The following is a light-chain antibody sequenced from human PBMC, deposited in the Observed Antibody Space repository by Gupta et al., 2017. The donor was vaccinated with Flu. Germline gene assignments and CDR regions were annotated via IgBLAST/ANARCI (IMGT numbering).Light chain of an antibody. Sequence: SNIGINYVYWYQQLPGAAPKLIIYKSNQRPSGVPDRFSGSKSDTSASLAISGLRSEDEAEYYCATWDDSLRAVVFGGGTKLTVL. J-gene: IGLJ2*01. CDR2: KSN. V-gene: IGLV1-47*01. CDR1: SNIGINY. CDR3: ATWDDSLRAVV.